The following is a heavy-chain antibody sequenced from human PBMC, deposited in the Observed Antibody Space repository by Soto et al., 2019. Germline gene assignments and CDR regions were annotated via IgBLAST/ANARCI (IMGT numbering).Heavy chain of an antibody. CDR3: ARHPSGTYLGNFDY. D-gene: IGHD1-26*01. V-gene: IGHV5-10-1*01. CDR2: IAPGDSYT. CDR1: EYRFTSYW. J-gene: IGHJ4*02. Sequence: GESLKISCKGSEYRFTSYWISWVRQVPGKGLEWMGRIAPGDSYTSYSPSFQGHVTFSADKSVSTVYLQWSSLKASDTAMYYCARHPSGTYLGNFDYWGQGTLVTVSS.